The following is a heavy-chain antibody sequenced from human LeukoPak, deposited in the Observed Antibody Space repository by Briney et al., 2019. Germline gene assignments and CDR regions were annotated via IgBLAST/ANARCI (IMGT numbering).Heavy chain of an antibody. J-gene: IGHJ4*02. V-gene: IGHV3-30*02. CDR1: GFTFSTYG. CDR2: TQYNEGKK. Sequence: GGSLRLSCAASGFTFSTYGMHWVCQTPGRGLEWVAFTQYNEGKKYYANFVKGRFTISRDNSKNTLYLQMNSLRAEDTAVYYCATETYTLAAAGLDYWGQGTLVTVSS. D-gene: IGHD6-13*01. CDR3: ATETYTLAAAGLDY.